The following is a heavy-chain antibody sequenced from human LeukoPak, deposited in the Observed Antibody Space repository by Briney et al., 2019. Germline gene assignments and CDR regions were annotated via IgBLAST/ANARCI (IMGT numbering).Heavy chain of an antibody. V-gene: IGHV1-2*02. CDR3: ARALNWNPSIKY. Sequence: ASVKVSCKACGYTFTGYYMHWVRQAPGQGLEWMGWINPNSGGTNYAQKFQGRVTMTRDTSISTAYMELSRLRSDDTAVYYCARALNWNPSIKYWGQGTLVTVSS. D-gene: IGHD1-20*01. J-gene: IGHJ4*02. CDR1: GYTFTGYY. CDR2: INPNSGGT.